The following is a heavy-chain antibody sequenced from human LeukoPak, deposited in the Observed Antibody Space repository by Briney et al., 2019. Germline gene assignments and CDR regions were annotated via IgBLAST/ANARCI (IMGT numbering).Heavy chain of an antibody. Sequence: PGGSLRLSCAASGFTFSSYGMHWVRQAPGKGLEWVSSISSSSSYIYYADSVKGRFTISRDNAKNSLYLQMNSLRAEDTAVYYCARDRIAAAGTRGAFDIWGQGTMVTVSS. D-gene: IGHD6-13*01. CDR1: GFTFSSYG. CDR3: ARDRIAAAGTRGAFDI. V-gene: IGHV3-21*01. J-gene: IGHJ3*02. CDR2: ISSSSSYI.